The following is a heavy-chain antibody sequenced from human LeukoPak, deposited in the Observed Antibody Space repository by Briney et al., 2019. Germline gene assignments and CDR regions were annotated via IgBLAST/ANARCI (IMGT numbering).Heavy chain of an antibody. CDR2: IYRSGST. D-gene: IGHD1-26*01. J-gene: IGHJ4*02. CDR1: GDSISSPGYS. Sequence: SQTLSLTCAVSGDSISSPGYSWSWIRQPPGKGLEWIGYIYRSGSTYYNPSLKSRVTMSVDRSKNQFSLKVTSVTAADTAVYYCARDVTGGSYFDYWGQGTLVTVSS. CDR3: ARDVTGGSYFDY. V-gene: IGHV4-30-2*01.